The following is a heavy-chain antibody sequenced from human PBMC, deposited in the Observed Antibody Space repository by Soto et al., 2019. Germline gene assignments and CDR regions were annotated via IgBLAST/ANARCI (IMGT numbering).Heavy chain of an antibody. V-gene: IGHV3-7*01. CDR1: GFTFSSYW. CDR2: IKQDGSEK. J-gene: IGHJ6*03. Sequence: EVQLVESGGGLVQPGGSLRLSCAASGFTFSSYWMSWVRQAPGKGLEWVANIKQDGSEKYYVDSVKGRFTISRDNAKNSLYLQMNNLRSEDTAVYYCARWIVATILEPYYYYYMDVWGKGTTVTVSS. CDR3: ARWIVATILEPYYYYYMDV. D-gene: IGHD5-12*01.